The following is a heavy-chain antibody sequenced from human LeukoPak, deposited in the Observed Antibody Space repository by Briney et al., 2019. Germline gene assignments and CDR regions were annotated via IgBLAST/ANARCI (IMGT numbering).Heavy chain of an antibody. V-gene: IGHV4-30-2*01. J-gene: IGHJ3*02. D-gene: IGHD4-23*01. CDR1: GGSISSGGYS. CDR2: IYHSGST. Sequence: PSQTLSLTCAVSGGSISSGGYSWSWIRQPPGKGLEWIGYIYHSGSTYYNPSLKSRVTISVDRSKNQFSLKLSSVTAADTAVYYCARDGYGGNSGSRRAFDIWGQGTMVTVSS. CDR3: ARDGYGGNSGSRRAFDI.